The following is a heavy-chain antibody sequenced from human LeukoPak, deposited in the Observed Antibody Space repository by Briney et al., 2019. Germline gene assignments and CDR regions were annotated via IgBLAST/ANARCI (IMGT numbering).Heavy chain of an antibody. CDR2: TSYDGTSK. J-gene: IGHJ4*02. V-gene: IGHV3-30-3*01. CDR3: TRVVYSGSGSYGGFDS. CDR1: GFTFSNYA. D-gene: IGHD3-10*01. Sequence: GMSLRLSCEASGFTFSNYAMHWVRQAPGKGLEWVVVTSYDGTSKYYADSVKGRFTISRDNSKNTLYLQLNSLRPEDTAVYYCTRVVYSGSGSYGGFDSWGQGTLVTVSS.